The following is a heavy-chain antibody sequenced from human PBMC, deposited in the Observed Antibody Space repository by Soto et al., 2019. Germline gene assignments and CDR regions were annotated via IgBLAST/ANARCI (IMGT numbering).Heavy chain of an antibody. CDR3: ARTGYCSGGSCYYYGMDV. D-gene: IGHD2-15*01. V-gene: IGHV3-33*01. Sequence: QVQLVESGGGVVQPGRSLRLSCAASGFTFSSYGMHWVRQAPGKGLEWVAVIWYDGSNKYYADSVKGRFTISRDNSKNTLYLQMNSLRAEDTAVYYCARTGYCSGGSCYYYGMDVWGQGTTVTVSS. CDR2: IWYDGSNK. CDR1: GFTFSSYG. J-gene: IGHJ6*02.